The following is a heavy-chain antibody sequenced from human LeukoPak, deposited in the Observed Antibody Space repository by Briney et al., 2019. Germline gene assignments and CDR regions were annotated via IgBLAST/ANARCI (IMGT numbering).Heavy chain of an antibody. Sequence: GGSLRLSCAASGFTFSSYSMNWVRQAPGRGLEWVSSISSSSSYIYYADSVKGRFTISRDNAKNSLYLQMNSLRAEDTAVYYCAGNGILTGYYLFDYWGQGTLVTVSS. J-gene: IGHJ4*02. CDR2: ISSSSSYI. V-gene: IGHV3-21*06. CDR1: GFTFSSYS. D-gene: IGHD3-9*01. CDR3: AGNGILTGYYLFDY.